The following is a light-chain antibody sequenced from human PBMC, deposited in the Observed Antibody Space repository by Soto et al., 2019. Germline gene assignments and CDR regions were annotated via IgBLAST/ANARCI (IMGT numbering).Light chain of an antibody. J-gene: IGKJ3*01. CDR1: RSVSSN. V-gene: IGKV3-15*01. CDR3: QQYDNWPPFT. Sequence: EIVMTQSPATLSVSPGERATLSCRASRSVSSNLAWYQQKPGQAPRLLMYGASTRATGIPARFSGSGSGTDFTLIISSLQSEDFAVYYCQQYDNWPPFTFGPGTKVDIK. CDR2: GAS.